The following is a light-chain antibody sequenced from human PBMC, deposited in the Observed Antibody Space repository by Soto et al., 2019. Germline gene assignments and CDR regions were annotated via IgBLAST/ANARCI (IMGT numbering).Light chain of an antibody. CDR3: QQYSNWPPPYT. CDR1: QSVSSY. J-gene: IGKJ2*01. CDR2: DAS. Sequence: EIVMTQSPATLSVSPGERATLSCRASQSVSSYLAWYQQKPGLPPRLLIYDASTRATGIPDRFSGSGSGTEFSPTISSLQSADVAVYYCQQYSNWPPPYTFGRGTKLEIK. V-gene: IGKV3-15*01.